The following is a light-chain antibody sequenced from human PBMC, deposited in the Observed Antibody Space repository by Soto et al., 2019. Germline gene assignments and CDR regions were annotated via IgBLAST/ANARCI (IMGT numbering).Light chain of an antibody. CDR1: SSDVGGYNY. V-gene: IGLV2-14*01. J-gene: IGLJ1*01. CDR3: SSYTSSSTSYV. Sequence: QSALTQPASVSGSPGQSVTISCTGTSSDVGGYNYVSWYQQHPGKAPKLIIYEVSDRPSGVSSRFSGSKSGNTASLTISGLQAEDEADYDCSSYTSSSTSYVFGTGTKVTVL. CDR2: EVS.